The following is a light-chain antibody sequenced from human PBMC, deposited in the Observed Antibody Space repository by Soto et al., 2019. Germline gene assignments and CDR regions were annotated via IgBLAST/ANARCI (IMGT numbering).Light chain of an antibody. CDR1: QSVLYSSNNKNY. CDR2: WAS. Sequence: DIVMTQSPDSLAVSLGERATINXXXSQSVLYSSNNKNYLAWYQQKPGQPPKLLIYWASTRESGVPDRFSGSGSGTDFTLTISSLQAEDVAVYYCQQYYSTPYTFGQGTKLEIK. V-gene: IGKV4-1*01. CDR3: QQYYSTPYT. J-gene: IGKJ2*01.